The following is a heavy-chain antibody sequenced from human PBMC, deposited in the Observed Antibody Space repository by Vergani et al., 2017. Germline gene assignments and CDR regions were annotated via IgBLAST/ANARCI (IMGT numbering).Heavy chain of an antibody. V-gene: IGHV3-30*02. J-gene: IGHJ3*02. CDR1: GFTFSTYG. CDR3: AKAYSGYDFRDAFDI. D-gene: IGHD5-12*01. Sequence: VQLVESGGGLVQPGGSLRLSCAASGFTFSTYGMHWVRQAPGKGLEWVSFIRYDGSNKYYADSVKGRFTISRDNSKNTLYLQMNSLRAEDTAVYYCAKAYSGYDFRDAFDIWGQGTMVTVSS. CDR2: IRYDGSNK.